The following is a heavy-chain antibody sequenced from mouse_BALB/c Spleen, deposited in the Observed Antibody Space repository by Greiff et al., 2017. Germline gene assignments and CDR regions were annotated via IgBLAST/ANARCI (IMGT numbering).Heavy chain of an antibody. CDR1: GFSFSSFG. J-gene: IGHJ4*01. CDR2: ISSGSSTI. Sequence: EVQLVESGGGLVQPGGSRKLSCAASGFSFSSFGMHWVRQAPEKGLEWVAYISSGSSTIYYADTVKGRFTISRDNPKNTLFLQMTSLRSEDTAMYYCARILYDYNAMDYWGQGTSVTVSS. D-gene: IGHD2-3*01. CDR3: ARILYDYNAMDY. V-gene: IGHV5-17*02.